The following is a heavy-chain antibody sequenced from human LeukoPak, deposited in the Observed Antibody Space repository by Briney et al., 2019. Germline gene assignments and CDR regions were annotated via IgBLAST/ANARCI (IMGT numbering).Heavy chain of an antibody. CDR2: ISTSGSTI. V-gene: IGHV3-11*01. CDR1: GFTFTDYY. D-gene: IGHD2-2*01. CDR3: ARADIVVVPAANQTYGMDV. J-gene: IGHJ6*02. Sequence: GGSLRLSCAASGFTFTDYYMSWIRQAPGQGLEWASYISTSGSTIYYADSVKGRFTISRDNAKNSLYLQMNSLRAEDTAVYYCARADIVVVPAANQTYGMDVWGQGTTVTVSS.